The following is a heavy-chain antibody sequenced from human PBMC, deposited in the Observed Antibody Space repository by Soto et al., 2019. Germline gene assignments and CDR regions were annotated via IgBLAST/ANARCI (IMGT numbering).Heavy chain of an antibody. Sequence: SETLSLTCTVSGGSISSYYWSWIRQPPGKGLEWIGYIFYTGSTNYNPSLKSRVLISVDTSKNQFSLKLRSVTAADTAVYYCARRDGYYYYIDVWGKGTTVTVSS. V-gene: IGHV4-59*08. CDR2: IFYTGST. CDR1: GGSISSYY. J-gene: IGHJ6*03. CDR3: ARRDGYYYYIDV.